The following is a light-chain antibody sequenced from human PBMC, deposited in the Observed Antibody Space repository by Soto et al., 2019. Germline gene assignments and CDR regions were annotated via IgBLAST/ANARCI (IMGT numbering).Light chain of an antibody. CDR1: SSNIGNNF. Sequence: QSVLTQPPSVSAAPGQKVTISCSGSSSNIGNNFVSWYQQLPGTAPRLLIYDNDKRPSGIPDRFSGSKSATSATLGITGLQTGDESHYYCGTWDSSLSAAVFGGGTKLTVL. V-gene: IGLV1-51*01. J-gene: IGLJ2*01. CDR3: GTWDSSLSAAV. CDR2: DND.